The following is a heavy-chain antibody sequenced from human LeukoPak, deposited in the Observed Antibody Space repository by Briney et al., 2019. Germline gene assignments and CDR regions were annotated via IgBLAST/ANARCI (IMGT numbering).Heavy chain of an antibody. CDR2: IYHSGNT. Sequence: PSGTLSLTCAVSGGSISSSNWWSWVRQPPGKGLEWIGEIYHSGNTYYNPSLKSRVTISVDKSKNQFSLKLNSVTAADTAVYYCARDPPSSCSSASCFPEKYLHLWGQGTLVTVSS. J-gene: IGHJ1*01. V-gene: IGHV4-4*02. CDR1: GGSISSSNW. CDR3: ARDPPSSCSSASCFPEKYLHL. D-gene: IGHD2-2*01.